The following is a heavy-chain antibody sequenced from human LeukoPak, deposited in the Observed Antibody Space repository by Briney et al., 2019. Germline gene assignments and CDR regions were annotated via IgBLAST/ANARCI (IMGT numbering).Heavy chain of an antibody. V-gene: IGHV1-2*02. CDR2: INPNSGDT. Sequence: ASVKVSCKASGYTFTGYYIHWVRQAPGQGLERMGWINPNSGDTNYAQKFQGRVALTRDTSISTAYMELSRLRPDDTAVYYCTREDYWGQGTLITVSS. CDR3: TREDY. CDR1: GYTFTGYY. J-gene: IGHJ4*02.